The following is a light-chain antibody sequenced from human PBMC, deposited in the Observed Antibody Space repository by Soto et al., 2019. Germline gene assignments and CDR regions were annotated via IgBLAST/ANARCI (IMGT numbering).Light chain of an antibody. CDR3: QHRMNWPLT. CDR2: DAS. CDR1: QSVGNY. V-gene: IGKV3-11*01. Sequence: EIVLTQSPATLSLSPGERATLSCRASQSVGNYLDWYQQKTGQDPRLLIYDASNRASGTPARFSGSGSETDFTLTISSLEPEDVAVYYCQHRMNWPLTFGQGTRLEIK. J-gene: IGKJ5*01.